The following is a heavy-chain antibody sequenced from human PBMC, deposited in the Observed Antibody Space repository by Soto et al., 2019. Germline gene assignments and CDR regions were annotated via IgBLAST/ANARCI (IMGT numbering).Heavy chain of an antibody. V-gene: IGHV3-33*01. Sequence: QVQVVESGGGVVQPGRSLRLSCAASGFTFSSFGMHWVRQAPGKGLEWVSIIWYDGSKKSYGDSVKGRFTISRDNSRNTVYLQMNRLRADDTAVYYCARDASYYSLWSGYYPSRNGMDVWGQGTTVTVSS. CDR1: GFTFSSFG. CDR2: IWYDGSKK. D-gene: IGHD3-3*01. CDR3: ARDASYYSLWSGYYPSRNGMDV. J-gene: IGHJ6*02.